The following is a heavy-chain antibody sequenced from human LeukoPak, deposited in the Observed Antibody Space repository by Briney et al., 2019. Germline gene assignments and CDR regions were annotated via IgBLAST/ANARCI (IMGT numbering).Heavy chain of an antibody. V-gene: IGHV3-23*01. J-gene: IGHJ4*02. CDR1: GFTFRSYA. D-gene: IGHD5-18*01. CDR2: ISGSGSST. CDR3: AKQGGAVGSLQLWPLGY. Sequence: GGSLRLSCAASGFTFRSYAMNWVRQAPGKGLEWVSIISGSGSSTDYVDSVKGRFTISRDNSKNTLYLQMNSLRAEDTAVYYCAKQGGAVGSLQLWPLGYWGQGTLVTVSS.